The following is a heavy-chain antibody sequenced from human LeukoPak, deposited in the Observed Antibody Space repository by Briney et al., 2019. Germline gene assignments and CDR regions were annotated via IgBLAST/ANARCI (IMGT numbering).Heavy chain of an antibody. CDR1: GYTFTSYY. CDR2: INPSGGST. V-gene: IGHV1-46*03. CDR3: ARYASGYYSSGRTGY. Sequence: ASVKVSCKASGYTFTSYYMHWVRQAPGQGLEWMGIINPSGGSTSYAQKFQGRVTMTRYTSTSTVYMELSSLRSEDTAVYYCARYASGYYSSGRTGYWGQGTLVTVSS. J-gene: IGHJ4*02. D-gene: IGHD3-22*01.